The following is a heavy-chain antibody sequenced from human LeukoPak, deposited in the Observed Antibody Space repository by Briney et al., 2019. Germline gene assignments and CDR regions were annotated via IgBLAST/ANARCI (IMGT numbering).Heavy chain of an antibody. CDR3: AKDFGGYYYDTSGPDY. J-gene: IGHJ4*02. Sequence: PGGSLRLSCETSGFTFSHHAMHWVRQAPGKGLEWVAAIWYDGAQKYYADSLRGRCTISRDNSKSTLYLEMNSLRAEDTAVYYCAKDFGGYYYDTSGPDYWGQGTLVTVAS. D-gene: IGHD3-22*01. CDR2: IWYDGAQK. CDR1: GFTFSHHA. V-gene: IGHV3-33*06.